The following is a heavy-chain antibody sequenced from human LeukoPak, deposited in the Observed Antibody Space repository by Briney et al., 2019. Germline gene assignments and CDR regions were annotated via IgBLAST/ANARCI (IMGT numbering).Heavy chain of an antibody. CDR2: IYYSGSS. V-gene: IGHV4-59*12. J-gene: IGHJ4*02. Sequence: SETLSLTCAVSGGSIISYYWSWIRQSPGKGLEWIGYIYYSGSSNYNPSLESRVTISVDTSKNQFSLKLSSVTAADTAVYYCARYSGYDYSFDYWGQGTLVTVSS. CDR3: ARYSGYDYSFDY. D-gene: IGHD5-12*01. CDR1: GGSIISYY.